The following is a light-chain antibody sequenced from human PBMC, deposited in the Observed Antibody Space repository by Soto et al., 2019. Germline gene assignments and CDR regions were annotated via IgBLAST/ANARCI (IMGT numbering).Light chain of an antibody. J-gene: IGLJ3*02. Sequence: QSVLTQPASVSGSPGQSITISCSGTSSDIGAYDHVAWFQQFPGKTPKLVIYSVSNRPSGVSYRFSGSKSANSASLAISGLKSEDEADYYCAAWDDGLNGWLFGGGTKVTVL. V-gene: IGLV2-14*01. CDR3: AAWDDGLNGWL. CDR2: SVS. CDR1: SSDIGAYDH.